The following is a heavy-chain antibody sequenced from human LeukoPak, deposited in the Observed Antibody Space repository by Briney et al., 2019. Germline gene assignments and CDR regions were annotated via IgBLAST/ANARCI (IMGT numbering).Heavy chain of an antibody. CDR1: GFTFSNYA. V-gene: IGHV3-30*02. CDR2: IAHHGNNK. CDR3: AKHGSWSCTD. J-gene: IGHJ4*02. Sequence: QPGGSLRLSCAASGFTFSNYAMHWVRQGPGKGLEWVAYIAHHGNNKYYVDSVKGRFTISRDNSKKTLYLQMDSLRADDTAVYYCAKHGSWSCTDWGQGTLVTVSS. D-gene: IGHD3-10*01.